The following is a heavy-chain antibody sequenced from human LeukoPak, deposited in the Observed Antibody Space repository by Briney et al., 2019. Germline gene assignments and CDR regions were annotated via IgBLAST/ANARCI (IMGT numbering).Heavy chain of an antibody. V-gene: IGHV3-23*01. CDR3: AKAGDFGVVIIRHYYMDV. CDR1: GFTFSSYA. CDR2: ISGSGGST. Sequence: GGSLRLSCAASGFTFSSYAISWVRQAPGKGLEWVSAISGSGGSTYYADSVKGRFTISRDNSKNTLYLQMNSLRAEDTAVYYCAKAGDFGVVIIRHYYMDVWGKGTTVTVSS. D-gene: IGHD3-3*01. J-gene: IGHJ6*03.